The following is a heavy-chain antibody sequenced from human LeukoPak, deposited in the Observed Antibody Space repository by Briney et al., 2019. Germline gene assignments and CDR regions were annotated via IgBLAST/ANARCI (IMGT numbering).Heavy chain of an antibody. CDR1: GYTFTSYY. V-gene: IGHV1-46*01. CDR3: ARDQKPIAAAGLFDY. D-gene: IGHD6-13*01. Sequence: ASVKVSCKASGYTFTSYYMHWVRQAPGQGLEWMGIINPSGGSTSYAQKFQGRVTMTRDTSTSTVYMELSSLRSEDTAVYYCARDQKPIAAAGLFDYWGQGTLVTVSS. J-gene: IGHJ4*02. CDR2: INPSGGST.